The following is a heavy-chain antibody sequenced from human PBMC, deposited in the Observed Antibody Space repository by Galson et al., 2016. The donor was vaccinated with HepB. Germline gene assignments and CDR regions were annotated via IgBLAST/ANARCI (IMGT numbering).Heavy chain of an antibody. D-gene: IGHD4-17*01. CDR3: ASGTTVTTSNSFWYFDL. Sequence: SLRLSCAASGFTFSSYAMTWVRQAPGKGLDWVSTISGSGGETHYADSVEGRFTFSRDNSKNTMYVQMTSLRAEDTAVYYCASGTTVTTSNSFWYFDLWGRGTLVTVSS. CDR1: GFTFSSYA. CDR2: ISGSGGET. J-gene: IGHJ2*01. V-gene: IGHV3-23*01.